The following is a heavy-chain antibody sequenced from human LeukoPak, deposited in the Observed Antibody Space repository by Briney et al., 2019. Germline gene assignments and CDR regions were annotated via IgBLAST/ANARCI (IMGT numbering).Heavy chain of an antibody. CDR1: GFTVSSNY. J-gene: IGHJ4*02. D-gene: IGHD3-16*02. CDR2: IYSGGST. Sequence: GGSLRLSCAASGFTVSSNYMSWVRQAPGKGLEWVSVIYSGGSTYYADSVKSRFTISRHNSKNTLYLQMNSLRAEDTAVYYCARDGPGAAIDYWGQGTLVTVSS. V-gene: IGHV3-53*04. CDR3: ARDGPGAAIDY.